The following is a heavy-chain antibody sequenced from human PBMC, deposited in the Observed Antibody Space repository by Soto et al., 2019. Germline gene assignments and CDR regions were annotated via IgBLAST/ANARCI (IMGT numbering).Heavy chain of an antibody. D-gene: IGHD6-19*01. CDR3: AKGVKYSTGWKFFDY. Sequence: QPGGSLRLSCAASGFTFTSYAMSWVRQAPGKGLEWVSVISGSGGGTYYADSVKGRFTVSRDNSKNTLYLQMNSLRVEDTALYYCAKGVKYSTGWKFFDYWGQGTLVTVSS. CDR1: GFTFTSYA. J-gene: IGHJ4*02. CDR2: ISGSGGGT. V-gene: IGHV3-23*01.